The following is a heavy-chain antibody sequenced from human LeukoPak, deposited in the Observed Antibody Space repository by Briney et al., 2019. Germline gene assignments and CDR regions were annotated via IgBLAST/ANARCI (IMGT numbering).Heavy chain of an antibody. V-gene: IGHV4-31*03. D-gene: IGHD3-22*01. CDR3: ARSPYYYDSSGYDY. J-gene: IGHJ4*02. CDR2: IYYSGSA. CDR1: GGSISSGGYY. Sequence: SQTLSLTCTVSGGSISSGGYYWSWIRQRPGKGLEWIGYIYYSGSAYYNPSLKSRVTISVDTSKNQFSLKLSSVTAADTAVYYCARSPYYYDSSGYDYWGQGTLVTVSS.